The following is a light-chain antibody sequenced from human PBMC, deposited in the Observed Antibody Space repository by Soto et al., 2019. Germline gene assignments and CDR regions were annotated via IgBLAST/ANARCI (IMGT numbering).Light chain of an antibody. J-gene: IGLJ1*01. V-gene: IGLV2-11*01. Sequence: LAQPRSVSGSPGQSVTISCTGTSSDVGGYNYVSWFQHYPGKAPKLMIYDVSRRPSGVPDRFSGSKSGNTASLTISGLQAEDEADYYCCSHAGTYTFRVFGTGTKVTVL. CDR1: SSDVGGYNY. CDR2: DVS. CDR3: CSHAGTYTFRV.